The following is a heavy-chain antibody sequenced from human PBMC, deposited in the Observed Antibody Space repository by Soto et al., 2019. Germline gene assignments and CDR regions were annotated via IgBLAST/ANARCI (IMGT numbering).Heavy chain of an antibody. CDR2: ISAYNGNT. CDR1: GYTFTSYG. J-gene: IGHJ4*02. V-gene: IGHV1-18*01. D-gene: IGHD3-10*01. Sequence: ASVKVSCKASGYTFTSYGISWVRQAPGQGLEWMGWISAYNGNTNYAQKLQGRVTMTTDTSTSTAYMELRSLRSDDTAVYYCARGRSGSYYNDYFDYWGQGTLVTVSS. CDR3: ARGRSGSYYNDYFDY.